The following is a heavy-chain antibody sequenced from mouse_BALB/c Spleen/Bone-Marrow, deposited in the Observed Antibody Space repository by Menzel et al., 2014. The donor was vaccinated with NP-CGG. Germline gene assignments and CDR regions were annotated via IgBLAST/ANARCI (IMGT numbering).Heavy chain of an antibody. CDR2: INSDGGST. D-gene: IGHD2-2*01. J-gene: IGHJ3*01. CDR1: EYEFPSHD. CDR3: ARHGGYDPFAY. Sequence: EVKLMESGGGLVQPGESLKLSCESNEYEFPSHDMSWVRKTLEKRLELVAAINSDGGSTYYPDTMERRFIISRDNTKKTLYLQMCSLRSEDTALYYCARHGGYDPFAYWGQGTLVTVSA. V-gene: IGHV5-2*01.